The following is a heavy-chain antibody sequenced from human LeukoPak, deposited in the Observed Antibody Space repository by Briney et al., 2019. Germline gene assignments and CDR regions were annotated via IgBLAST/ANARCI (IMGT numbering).Heavy chain of an antibody. V-gene: IGHV3-48*02. J-gene: IGHJ4*02. Sequence: GGSLRLSCAASGFTFSSYSMNWVRQAPGKGLAWVSYISSSSSTIYYADSVKGRFTISRDNAKNSLYLQMNSLRDEDTAVYYCARDVEYCSGGSCYYFDYWGQGTLVTVSS. CDR3: ARDVEYCSGGSCYYFDY. CDR1: GFTFSSYS. D-gene: IGHD2-15*01. CDR2: ISSSSSTI.